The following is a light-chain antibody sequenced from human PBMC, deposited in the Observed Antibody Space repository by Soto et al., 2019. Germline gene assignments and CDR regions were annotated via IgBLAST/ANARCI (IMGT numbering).Light chain of an antibody. J-gene: IGLJ1*01. Sequence: QSVLTQPPSASGSPGQSVTISCTGTSSDVGDYNYVSWYQQHPGIAPKLMIYEVTKRPSGVPDRFSGSKSGNTASLTVSGLQAEDEADYYCSSYAGSNNFVFGTGTKLTVL. CDR2: EVT. CDR3: SSYAGSNNFV. CDR1: SSDVGDYNY. V-gene: IGLV2-8*01.